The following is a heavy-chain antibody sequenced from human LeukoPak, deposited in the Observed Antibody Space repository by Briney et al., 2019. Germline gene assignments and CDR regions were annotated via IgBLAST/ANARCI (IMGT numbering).Heavy chain of an antibody. Sequence: ASVKVSCKASRYTFTNYYMHWVRQAPGQGLEWVGVSNPSGGRTTYAQKFQGRVTMTRDTSTSTVYMELSSLRSEDTAVYYCTRELGGSYFDYWGQGTLVTVSS. V-gene: IGHV1-46*01. CDR1: RYTFTNYY. D-gene: IGHD1-26*01. J-gene: IGHJ4*02. CDR2: SNPSGGRT. CDR3: TRELGGSYFDY.